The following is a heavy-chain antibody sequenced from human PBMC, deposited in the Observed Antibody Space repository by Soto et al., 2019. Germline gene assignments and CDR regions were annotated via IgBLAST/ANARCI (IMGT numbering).Heavy chain of an antibody. D-gene: IGHD6-13*01. Sequence: GGSLRLSCAASGFTFRSYGMHWVRQAPGKGLEWVAVISNDGSNKYYADSVKGRFTISRDTSKNTLYLQMNSLRAEDTAVYYCAKDYSTWCMDVWGQGTTVPVSS. CDR3: AKDYSTWCMDV. CDR1: GFTFRSYG. CDR2: ISNDGSNK. V-gene: IGHV3-30*18. J-gene: IGHJ6*02.